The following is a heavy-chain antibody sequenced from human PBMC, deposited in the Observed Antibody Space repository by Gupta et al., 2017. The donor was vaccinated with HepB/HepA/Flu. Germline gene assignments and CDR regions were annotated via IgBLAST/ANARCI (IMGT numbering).Heavy chain of an antibody. J-gene: IGHJ4*02. CDR2: INPNSGGT. CDR3: ARTSGALRYFDWLLSDRVFDY. CDR1: GYPFTGYY. D-gene: IGHD3-9*01. Sequence: QVPLVQSGAEVKKPGASVKVSCKASGYPFTGYYMPWVRQAPGQGLEWMGWINPNSGGTNYAQKFQGWVTMTRDTSISTAYMELSRLRSDDTAVYYSARTSGALRYFDWLLSDRVFDYWGQGTLVTVSS. V-gene: IGHV1-2*04.